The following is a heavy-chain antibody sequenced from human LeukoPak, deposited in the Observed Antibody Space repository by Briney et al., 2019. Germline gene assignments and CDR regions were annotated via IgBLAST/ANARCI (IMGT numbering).Heavy chain of an antibody. D-gene: IGHD4-17*01. CDR2: IRSKAYGGTT. CDR3: TRDVGDYDYYYYGMDV. CDR1: GFTFGDYA. V-gene: IGHV3-49*04. J-gene: IGHJ6*02. Sequence: GGSLRLSCTASGFTFGDYAMSWVRQAPGKGLEWVGFIRSKAYGGTTEHAASVKGRFTISRDDSKSIAYLQMNSLKTEDTAVYYCTRDVGDYDYYYYGMDVWGQGTTVTVSS.